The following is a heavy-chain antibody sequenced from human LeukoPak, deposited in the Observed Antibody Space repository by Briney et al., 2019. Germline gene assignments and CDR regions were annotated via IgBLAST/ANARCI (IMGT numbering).Heavy chain of an antibody. CDR1: GFTFSSYW. V-gene: IGHV3-74*03. Sequence: PGGSLRPSCSVSGFTFSSYWMHWVRQATAKGKVWVSRRNSDGSSIKYADSVKGGFTISRDNAKNTLYLQMNSLRAEDTAVYYCARVLGSGHVFDIWGQGTMVTVSS. D-gene: IGHD2-15*01. CDR3: ARVLGSGHVFDI. CDR2: RNSDGSSI. J-gene: IGHJ3*02.